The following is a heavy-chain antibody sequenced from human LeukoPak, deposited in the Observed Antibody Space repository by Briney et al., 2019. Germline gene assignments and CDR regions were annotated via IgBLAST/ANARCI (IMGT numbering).Heavy chain of an antibody. CDR1: GFTFDDYT. CDR3: AKAGYCSSTSCFTYYYYYMDV. Sequence: GGSLRLSCAASGFTFDDYTMHWVRQAPGKGLEWVSLISWDGGSTYYADSVKGRFTTSRDNSKNSLYLQMNSLRTEDTALYYCAKAGYCSSTSCFTYYYYYMDVWGKGTTVTVSS. V-gene: IGHV3-43*01. D-gene: IGHD2-2*01. CDR2: ISWDGGST. J-gene: IGHJ6*03.